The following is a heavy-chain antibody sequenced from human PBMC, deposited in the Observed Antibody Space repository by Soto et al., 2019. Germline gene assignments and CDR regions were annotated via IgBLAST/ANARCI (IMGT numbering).Heavy chain of an antibody. CDR3: ARGSHSSYYYYYYMDV. Sequence: SETLSLTCAVYGGSFSGYYWSWIRQPPGKGLEWIGEINHSGSTNYNPSLKSRVTISVDTSKNQFSLKLSSVTAADTAVYYCARGSHSSYYYYYYMDVWGKGTTVTVSS. D-gene: IGHD2-15*01. V-gene: IGHV4-34*01. CDR2: INHSGST. CDR1: GGSFSGYY. J-gene: IGHJ6*03.